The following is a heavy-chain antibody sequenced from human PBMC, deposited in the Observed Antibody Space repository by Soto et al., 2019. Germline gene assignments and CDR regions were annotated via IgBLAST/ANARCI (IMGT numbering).Heavy chain of an antibody. CDR1: GGSISSGDYY. CDR3: AIYGVNYVYFDY. V-gene: IGHV4-30-4*01. CDR2: IYYSGST. Sequence: QVQLQESGPGLVKPSQTLSLTCTVSGGSISSGDYYWSWIRQPPGKGLEWIGYIYYSGSTYYNPSLKSRVTISVDTSKTQFSLKLSSVTAAETAVYYCAIYGVNYVYFDYWGQGTLFTVSS. D-gene: IGHD3-10*02. J-gene: IGHJ4*02.